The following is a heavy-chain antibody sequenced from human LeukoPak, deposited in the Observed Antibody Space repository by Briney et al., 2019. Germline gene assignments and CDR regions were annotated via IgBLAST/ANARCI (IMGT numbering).Heavy chain of an antibody. J-gene: IGHJ6*02. CDR3: ARSRPSIAAAGTKYYYYGMDV. Sequence: SETLSLTCTVSGGSISSYYWSWIRQPPGKGLEWMGYIYYSGSTNYNPSLKSRVTISVDTSKNQFSLKLSSVTAADTAVYYCARSRPSIAAAGTKYYYYGMDVWGQGTTVTVSS. V-gene: IGHV4-59*01. CDR2: IYYSGST. CDR1: GGSISSYY. D-gene: IGHD6-13*01.